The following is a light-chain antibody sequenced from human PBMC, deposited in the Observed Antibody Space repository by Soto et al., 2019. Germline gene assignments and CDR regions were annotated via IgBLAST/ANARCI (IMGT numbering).Light chain of an antibody. CDR1: QSVTSNY. V-gene: IGKV3-20*01. J-gene: IGKJ4*01. CDR3: QQYGTSVT. Sequence: EIGLTQSPGTLSVSPGERATLSCRASQSVTSNYLAWHQQKPGQPPRLLICAPSIRASGSPHRFTGSGSGTDFTLTISSLEPEDFAVYYCQQYGTSVTFGGGTKVEIK. CDR2: APS.